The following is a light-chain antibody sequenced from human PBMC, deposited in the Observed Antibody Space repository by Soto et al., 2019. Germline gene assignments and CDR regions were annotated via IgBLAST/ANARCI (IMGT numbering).Light chain of an antibody. V-gene: IGLV2-14*01. J-gene: IGLJ3*02. CDR3: SSYADNLV. CDR1: SSDVGAYDY. Sequence: QSALTQPASVSGSPGQSITISCTGTSSDVGAYDYVSWYQHHPGKAPKLMIYDVTNRPSGVSDRFSGSKSGNTASLTISGLHTEDEADYYCSSYADNLVFGGGTKVTVL. CDR2: DVT.